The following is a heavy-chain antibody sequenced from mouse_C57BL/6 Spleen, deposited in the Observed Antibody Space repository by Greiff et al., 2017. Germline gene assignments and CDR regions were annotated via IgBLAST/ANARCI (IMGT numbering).Heavy chain of an antibody. CDR1: GYAFSSSW. CDR3: AEGSSGPFDY. V-gene: IGHV1-82*01. J-gene: IGHJ2*01. CDR2: IYPGDGDT. Sequence: QVQLQQSGPELVKPGASVKISCKASGYAFSSSWMNWVKQRPGKGLEWIGRIYPGDGDTNYNGKFKGKATLAADKSSSTAYMQLSSLTSEDSAVYFCAEGSSGPFDYWGQGTTLTVSS. D-gene: IGHD3-2*02.